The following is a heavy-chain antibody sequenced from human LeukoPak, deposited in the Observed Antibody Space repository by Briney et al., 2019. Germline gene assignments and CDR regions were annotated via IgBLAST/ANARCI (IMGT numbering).Heavy chain of an antibody. J-gene: IGHJ4*02. Sequence: ASVKVSCKASGYTFTSYGISWVRQAPGQGLEWMGWISAYNGNTNYAQKLQGRVTMTTDTSTSTAYMELRSLRAEDTAVYYCARDRRYYDSSGWLIDYWGQGTLVTVSS. CDR1: GYTFTSYG. CDR3: ARDRRYYDSSGWLIDY. V-gene: IGHV1-18*01. CDR2: ISAYNGNT. D-gene: IGHD3-22*01.